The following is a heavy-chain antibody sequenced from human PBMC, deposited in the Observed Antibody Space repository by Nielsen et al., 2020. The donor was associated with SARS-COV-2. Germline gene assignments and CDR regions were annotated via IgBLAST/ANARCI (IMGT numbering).Heavy chain of an antibody. CDR1: GFTSDDYA. CDR3: AKDREEWLAYFDY. CDR2: ISWNSGSI. V-gene: IGHV3-9*02. Sequence: SLKISCAASGFTSDDYAMHWVRQAPGKGLEWVSGISWNSGSIGYADSVKGRFTISRDNAKNSLYLQMNSLRAEDTAVYYCAKDREEWLAYFDYWGQGTLVTVST. J-gene: IGHJ4*02. D-gene: IGHD6-19*01.